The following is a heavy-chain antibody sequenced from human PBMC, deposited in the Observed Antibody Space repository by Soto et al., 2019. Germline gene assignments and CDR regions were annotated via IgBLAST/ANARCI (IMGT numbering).Heavy chain of an antibody. CDR1: GFTFSSYG. J-gene: IGHJ6*02. Sequence: GRYLRLSFAASGFTFSSYGMHWVRQAPGKGLEWVAVIWYDGSNKYYADSVKGRFTISRDNSKNTLYLPTNSLRAEDTAVYYYARDHYIVVVGTISYYYSGMDSLGQGPRVSV. D-gene: IGHD2-15*01. CDR3: ARDHYIVVVGTISYYYSGMDS. CDR2: IWYDGSNK. V-gene: IGHV3-33*01.